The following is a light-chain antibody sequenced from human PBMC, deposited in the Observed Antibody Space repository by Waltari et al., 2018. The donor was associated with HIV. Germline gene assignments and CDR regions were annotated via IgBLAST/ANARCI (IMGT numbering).Light chain of an antibody. V-gene: IGLV2-11*01. Sequence: QSALTQPRSVSGSPGQSVTISCTGTSSDVGAYTYVAWYQQHPGKAPKFLIFDVSKRPSGVPDPFAGSKSGNTASLTISGLQAEDEAEYYCCSYGGSDTLYVFGTGTKVTVL. CDR3: CSYGGSDTLYV. CDR2: DVS. J-gene: IGLJ1*01. CDR1: SSDVGAYTY.